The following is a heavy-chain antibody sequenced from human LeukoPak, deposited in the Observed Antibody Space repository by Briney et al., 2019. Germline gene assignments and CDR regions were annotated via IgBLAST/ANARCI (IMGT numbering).Heavy chain of an antibody. CDR3: ARAGAIFGVGGMFDP. J-gene: IGHJ5*02. CDR1: GGSISSHY. D-gene: IGHD3-3*01. Sequence: SETLSLTCTVSGGSISSHYWSWIRRPPGKGLEWIGYIYYSGSTNYNPSLKSRVTISVDTSKNQFSLKLSSVTAADTAVYYCARAGAIFGVGGMFDPWGQGTLVTVSS. V-gene: IGHV4-59*11. CDR2: IYYSGST.